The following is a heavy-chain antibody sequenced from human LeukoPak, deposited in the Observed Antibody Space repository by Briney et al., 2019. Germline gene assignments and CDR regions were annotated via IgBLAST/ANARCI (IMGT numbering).Heavy chain of an antibody. J-gene: IGHJ6*03. CDR2: ISGSGGST. D-gene: IGHD3-10*01. V-gene: IGHV3-23*01. CDR1: GFTFSSYG. CDR3: ARDHYYGSGSYLFGSVNMDV. Sequence: GGSLRLSCAASGFTFSSYGMSWVRQAPGKGLEWVSAISGSGGSTYYADSVKGRFTISRDNSKNTLYLQMNSLRAEDTAVYYCARDHYYGSGSYLFGSVNMDVWGKGTTVTISS.